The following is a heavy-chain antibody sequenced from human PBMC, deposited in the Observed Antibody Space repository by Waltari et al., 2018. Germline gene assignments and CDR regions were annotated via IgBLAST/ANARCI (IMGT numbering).Heavy chain of an antibody. CDR3: ARVLVRRGIQLWFYYYYGMDV. D-gene: IGHD5-18*01. J-gene: IGHJ6*02. CDR2: INHSGST. CDR1: GGSFSGSY. V-gene: IGHV4-34*01. Sequence: QVQLQQWGAGLLKPSETPSLTCAVYGGSFSGSYWSWLRQPPGKGVGWIGEINHSGSTNYNPSLKSRVTISVDTSKNQFSLKLSSVTAADTAVYYCARVLVRRGIQLWFYYYYGMDVWGQGTTVTVSS.